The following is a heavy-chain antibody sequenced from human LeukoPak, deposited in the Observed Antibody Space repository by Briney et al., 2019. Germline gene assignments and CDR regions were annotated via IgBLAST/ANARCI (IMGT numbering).Heavy chain of an antibody. CDR3: ARVYYDSSGYFP. CDR2: ISYDESNK. V-gene: IGHV3-30*04. D-gene: IGHD3-22*01. J-gene: IGHJ5*02. Sequence: GGSLRLSCAASGFTFSSYAMHWVRQAPGKGLEWVAVISYDESNKYYADSVKGRFTISRDNSKNTLYLQMNSLRAEDTAVYYCARVYYDSSGYFPWGRGTLVTVSS. CDR1: GFTFSSYA.